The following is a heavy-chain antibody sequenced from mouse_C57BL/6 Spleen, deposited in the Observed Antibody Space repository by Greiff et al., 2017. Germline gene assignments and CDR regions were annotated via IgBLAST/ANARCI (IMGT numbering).Heavy chain of an antibody. Sequence: QVQLQQSGAELARPGASVKLSCKASGYTFTSYGISWVKQRTGQGLEWIGEIYPRSGNTYYTEKFKGKATLTADKSSSTAYMELRSLTSEDSAVYFCARWIEDYYGSSPDYWGQGTTLTVSS. CDR2: IYPRSGNT. V-gene: IGHV1-81*01. D-gene: IGHD1-1*01. J-gene: IGHJ2*01. CDR3: ARWIEDYYGSSPDY. CDR1: GYTFTSYG.